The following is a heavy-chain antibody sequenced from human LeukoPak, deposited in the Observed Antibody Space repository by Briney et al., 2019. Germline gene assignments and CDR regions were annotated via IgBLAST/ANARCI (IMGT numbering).Heavy chain of an antibody. CDR3: ARADGHRDL. D-gene: IGHD5-24*01. CDR2: IYQSGTA. CDR1: NGSLISNMW. J-gene: IGHJ5*02. Sequence: SGTLSLTRIVSNGSLISNMWWSWVRQPPGKGLEWIADIYQSGTANYNPSLRSRASISIDKSKNHFSLRLTSVTAADTAMYYCARADGHRDLWGQGTLVIVSS. V-gene: IGHV4-4*02.